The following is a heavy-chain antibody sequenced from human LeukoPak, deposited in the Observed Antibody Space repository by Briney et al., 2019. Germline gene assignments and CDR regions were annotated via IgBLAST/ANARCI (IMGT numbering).Heavy chain of an antibody. V-gene: IGHV3-7*01. Sequence: GGSLRLSCAASGFTFSSYWMSWVRQAPGKGLEWVANIKQDGSEKYYVDSVKGRFTISRDNTKNSLYLQMNSLRAEDTAVYYCARGGYSSSWYGTNFDYWGQGTLVTVSS. CDR2: IKQDGSEK. D-gene: IGHD6-13*01. CDR1: GFTFSSYW. J-gene: IGHJ4*02. CDR3: ARGGYSSSWYGTNFDY.